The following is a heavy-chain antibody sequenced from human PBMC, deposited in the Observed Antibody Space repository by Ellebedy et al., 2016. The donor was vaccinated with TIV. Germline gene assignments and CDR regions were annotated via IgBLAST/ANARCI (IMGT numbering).Heavy chain of an antibody. D-gene: IGHD1-14*01. CDR2: MNPNNGHT. V-gene: IGHV1-8*01. J-gene: IGHJ4*02. CDR1: GYTFTTYD. CDR3: ARAPRGTWYFDF. Sequence: ASVKVSCXASGYTFTTYDINWVRQATGQGLEWMGWMNPNNGHTGYAQKFQGRVTMTRDTSTSTAYMELSSLISEDTAVYYCARAPRGTWYFDFWGQGTLVTVSP.